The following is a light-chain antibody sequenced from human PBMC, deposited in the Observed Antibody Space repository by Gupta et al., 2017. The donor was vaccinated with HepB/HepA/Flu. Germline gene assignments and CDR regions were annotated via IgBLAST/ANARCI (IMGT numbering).Light chain of an antibody. CDR3: QQSSSFLWT. Sequence: EIVLTQSPDFQSVTPKEKVTITCRASQSIGSSLHWYQQKPDQSPNLLIKYASQSVSGVPSRFSGSGSGTXFTLTIXSLEAEDAATYYCQQSSSFLWTFGXGTKVEIK. CDR1: QSIGSS. CDR2: YAS. V-gene: IGKV6-21*01. J-gene: IGKJ1*01.